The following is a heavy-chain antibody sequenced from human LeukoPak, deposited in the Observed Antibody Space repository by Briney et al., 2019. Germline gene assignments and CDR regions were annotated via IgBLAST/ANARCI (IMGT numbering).Heavy chain of an antibody. J-gene: IGHJ6*03. D-gene: IGHD3-16*01. CDR1: GGSISNYY. CDR2: IYYSGST. CDR3: ARDLYVDYYYYMDV. V-gene: IGHV4-59*01. Sequence: SETLSLTCTVSGGSISNYYWNWIRQPPGKGLEWIGYIYYSGSTNYNPSLKSRVTISVDTSKNQFSLKLSSVTAADTAVYYCARDLYVDYYYYMDVWGKGTTVTVSS.